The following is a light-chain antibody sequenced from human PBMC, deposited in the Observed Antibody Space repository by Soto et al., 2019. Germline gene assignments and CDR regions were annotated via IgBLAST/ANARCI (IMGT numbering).Light chain of an antibody. Sequence: DLQMTQSPSSLSASVGDRVTITCRASQSISYYLNWYQQKPGRAPKLLIYSASSLQGGVPSRFSGSGSETDFTLTISSLQPEDFATYYCQQSYSTPITFGQGTRLDIK. V-gene: IGKV1-39*01. CDR3: QQSYSTPIT. CDR2: SAS. CDR1: QSISYY. J-gene: IGKJ5*01.